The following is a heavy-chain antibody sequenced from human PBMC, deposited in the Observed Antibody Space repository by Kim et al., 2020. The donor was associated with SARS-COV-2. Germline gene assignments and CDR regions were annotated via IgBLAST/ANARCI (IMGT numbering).Heavy chain of an antibody. D-gene: IGHD3-10*01. CDR1: GYTFTSYA. J-gene: IGHJ6*02. CDR2: INAGNGNT. Sequence: ASVKVSCKASGYTFTSYAMHWVRQAPGQRLEWMGWINAGNGNTKYSQKFQGRVTITRDTSASTAYMELSSLRSEDTAVYYCARVNYYGSGSYGDYYYYGMDVWGQGTTVTVSS. V-gene: IGHV1-3*01. CDR3: ARVNYYGSGSYGDYYYYGMDV.